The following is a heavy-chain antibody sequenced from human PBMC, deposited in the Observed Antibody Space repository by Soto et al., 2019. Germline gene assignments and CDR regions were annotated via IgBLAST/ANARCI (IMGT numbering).Heavy chain of an antibody. D-gene: IGHD3-10*01. V-gene: IGHV1-8*01. J-gene: IGHJ4*02. CDR2: MNPNSGNT. CDR3: ARSNYYGSGSYHFDY. Sequence: QVQLVQSGAEVKKPGASVKVSCKASGYTFTSYDINWVRQATGQGLEWMGWMNPNSGNTGYAQKYQGRVTITRNTSISTAYRELSSLRSEDTAVYYAARSNYYGSGSYHFDYWGQGTLVTVSS. CDR1: GYTFTSYD.